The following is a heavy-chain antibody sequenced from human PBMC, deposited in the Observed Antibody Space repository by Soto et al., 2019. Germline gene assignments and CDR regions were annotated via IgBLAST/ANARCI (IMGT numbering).Heavy chain of an antibody. D-gene: IGHD1-1*01. CDR3: ARGGTPHYYYYMDV. CDR1: GGSISSGGYY. Sequence: PSETLSLTCTVSGGSISSGGYYWSWIRQHPGKGLEWIGYIYYSGSTYCNPSLKSRVTISVDTSKNQFSLKLSSVTAADTAVYYCARGGTPHYYYYMDVWGKGTTVTVSS. J-gene: IGHJ6*03. V-gene: IGHV4-31*03. CDR2: IYYSGST.